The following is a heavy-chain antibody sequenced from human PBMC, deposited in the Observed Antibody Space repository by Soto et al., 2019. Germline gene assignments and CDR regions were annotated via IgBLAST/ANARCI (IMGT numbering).Heavy chain of an antibody. D-gene: IGHD6-19*01. J-gene: IGHJ5*01. CDR3: AREDSSGSYWFDS. Sequence: QVQLVQCGGEVKKPGASVKVSCKTSGYTYSSHGISWVRQAPGQGLEWMGWISAYHGKTNYAQKFQDRVTMTTDTSTSTVYMVLRSLRSDDTAMYYCAREDSSGSYWFDSWGQGTLVTVSP. CDR1: GYTYSSHG. V-gene: IGHV1-18*01. CDR2: ISAYHGKT.